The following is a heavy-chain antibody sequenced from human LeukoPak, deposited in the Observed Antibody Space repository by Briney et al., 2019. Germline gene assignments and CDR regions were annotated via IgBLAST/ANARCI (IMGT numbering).Heavy chain of an antibody. Sequence: GGSLRLSCTASGFTFSIYSMNWVRQAPGKGLEWVSSISSSSTYIFYADSVKGRFTISRDNAKNSLYLQMNSLRAGDTAVYYCARTIEMATISYFDYWGQGTLVTVSS. D-gene: IGHD5-24*01. V-gene: IGHV3-21*01. CDR1: GFTFSIYS. J-gene: IGHJ4*02. CDR2: ISSSSTYI. CDR3: ARTIEMATISYFDY.